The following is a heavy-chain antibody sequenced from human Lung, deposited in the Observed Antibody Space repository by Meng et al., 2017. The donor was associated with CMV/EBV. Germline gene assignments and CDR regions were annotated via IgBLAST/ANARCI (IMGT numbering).Heavy chain of an antibody. CDR1: GFTFSDYY. V-gene: IGHV3-11*01. D-gene: IGHD1/OR15-1a*01. CDR3: ARTGTSENYYYYYGMDV. Sequence: SCAASGFTFSDYYMSWIRQAPGKGLEWVSYISSSGSTIYYADSVKGRFTISRDNAKNSLYLQMNSLRAEDTAVYYCARTGTSENYYYYYGMDVWGQGXTVTVSS. J-gene: IGHJ6*02. CDR2: ISSSGSTI.